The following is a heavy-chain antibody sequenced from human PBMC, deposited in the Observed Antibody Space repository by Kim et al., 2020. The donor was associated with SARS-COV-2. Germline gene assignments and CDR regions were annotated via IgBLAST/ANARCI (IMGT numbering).Heavy chain of an antibody. D-gene: IGHD2-21*02. V-gene: IGHV3-64*02. J-gene: IGHJ4*02. CDR3: ARESGDWSYYDY. Sequence: YYADHVKGRFTISRDNSKNTLYLQMASLTAEDMAIYYCARESGDWSYYDYWGRGTLVLVSS.